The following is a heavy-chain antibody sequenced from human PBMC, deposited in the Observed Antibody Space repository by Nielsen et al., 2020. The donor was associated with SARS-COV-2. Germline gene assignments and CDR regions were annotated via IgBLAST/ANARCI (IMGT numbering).Heavy chain of an antibody. D-gene: IGHD5-24*01. CDR1: GYSFTSYE. Sequence: ASVKVSCKASGYSFTSYEINWVRQAPGQGLEWMGWINTNTGNPTYAQGFTGRFVFSLDTSVSTAYLQISSLKAEDTAVYYCARDRGDGYNSGVDYWGQGTLVTVSS. CDR2: INTNTGNP. J-gene: IGHJ4*02. V-gene: IGHV7-4-1*02. CDR3: ARDRGDGYNSGVDY.